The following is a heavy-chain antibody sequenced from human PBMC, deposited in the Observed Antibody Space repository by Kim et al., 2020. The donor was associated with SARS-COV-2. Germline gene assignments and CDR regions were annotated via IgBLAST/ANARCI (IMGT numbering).Heavy chain of an antibody. V-gene: IGHV3-9*01. CDR2: ISWNSGSI. CDR3: AKGVVVVAGDWFDP. J-gene: IGHJ5*02. CDR1: GFTFDDYA. Sequence: GGSLRLSCAASGFTFDDYAMHWVRQAPGKGLEWVSGISWNSGSIGYADSVKGRFTISRDNAKNSLCLQMNSLRAEDTALYYCAKGVVVVAGDWFDPWGQGTLVTVAS. D-gene: IGHD2-15*01.